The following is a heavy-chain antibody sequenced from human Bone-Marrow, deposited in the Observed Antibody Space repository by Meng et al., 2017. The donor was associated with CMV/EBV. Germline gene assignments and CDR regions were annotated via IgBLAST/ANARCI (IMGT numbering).Heavy chain of an antibody. CDR2: IYHSGST. CDR1: GGSISSSNW. CDR3: ARDRGSYYGYYYGMDV. Sequence: SETLSLTCAVSGGSISSSNWWRWVRQPPGKGLEWIGEIYHSGSTNYNPSLKSRVTISVDKSKNQFSLKLSSVTAADTAVYYCARDRGSYYGYYYGMDVWGQGTTVTVSS. J-gene: IGHJ6*02. D-gene: IGHD1-26*01. V-gene: IGHV4-4*02.